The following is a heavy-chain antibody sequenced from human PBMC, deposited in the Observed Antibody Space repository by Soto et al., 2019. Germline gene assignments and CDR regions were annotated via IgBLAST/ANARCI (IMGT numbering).Heavy chain of an antibody. CDR3: ARGGSTVVAVSVLRDYYYGMHV. Sequence: ASVKVYCKASGYTFTSYGMHWVLQAPGQRLEWMGWINAGNGNTKYSQKFQGRVTITGDTSASTAYMELSSLRSEDTAVYYCARGGSTVVAVSVLRDYYYGMHVWGKGTTVTVAS. D-gene: IGHD2-15*01. V-gene: IGHV1-3*01. CDR2: INAGNGNT. CDR1: GYTFTSYG. J-gene: IGHJ6*04.